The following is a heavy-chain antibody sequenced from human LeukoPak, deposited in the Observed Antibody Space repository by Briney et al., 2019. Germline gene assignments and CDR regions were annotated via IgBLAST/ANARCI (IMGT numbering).Heavy chain of an antibody. CDR2: INHSGST. V-gene: IGHV4-34*01. CDR1: GGSFRGYY. D-gene: IGHD6-19*01. CDR3: ARGLQWLTPGRYFYP. J-gene: IGHJ5*02. Sequence: SETLSLTCAVYGGSFRGYYWSWSRQPPGKGLGWIGEINHSGSTNYNPSLKIRVTISVYTSKYQFSLKLSSVTAADAAVYDCARGLQWLTPGRYFYPWGRVTLVTVSS.